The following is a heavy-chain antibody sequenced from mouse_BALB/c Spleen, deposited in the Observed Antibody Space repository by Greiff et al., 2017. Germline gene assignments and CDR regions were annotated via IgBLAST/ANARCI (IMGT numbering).Heavy chain of an antibody. CDR1: GYSITSDYA. CDR3: ARGVYYGSSYRFAY. CDR2: ISYSGST. D-gene: IGHD1-1*01. Sequence: EVKLQQSGPGLVKPSQSLSLTCTVTGYSITSDYAWNWIRQFPGNKLEWMGYISYSGSTSYNPSLKSRISITRDTSKNQFFLQLNSVTTEDTATYYCARGVYYGSSYRFAYWGQGTLVTVSA. J-gene: IGHJ3*01. V-gene: IGHV3-2*02.